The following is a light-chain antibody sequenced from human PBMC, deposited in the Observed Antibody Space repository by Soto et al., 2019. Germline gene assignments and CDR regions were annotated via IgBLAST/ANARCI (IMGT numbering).Light chain of an antibody. CDR2: GAS. CDR3: QQAYSFPIT. Sequence: DIQVTQSPSSVSASVGDRVAITCRASQDIAVYFAWYQHKPGRTPELLIHGASRLQSGVPARFSGSGSGTDFTLSINSLQPEDFATYYCQQAYSFPITFGQGTRLEIK. CDR1: QDIAVY. J-gene: IGKJ5*01. V-gene: IGKV1D-12*01.